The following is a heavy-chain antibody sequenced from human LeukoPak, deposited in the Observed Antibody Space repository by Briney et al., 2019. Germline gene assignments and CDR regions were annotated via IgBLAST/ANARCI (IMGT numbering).Heavy chain of an antibody. CDR1: GGSISSYY. V-gene: IGHV4-59*12. CDR3: ARGGRGTAMVRRLFDY. CDR2: IYYSGST. D-gene: IGHD5-18*01. Sequence: SETLSLTCTVSGGSISSYYWSWIRQPPGKGLEWIGYIYYSGSTNYNPSLKSRVTISVDTSKNQFSLKLSSVTAADTAVYYCARGGRGTAMVRRLFDYWGQGTLVTVSS. J-gene: IGHJ4*02.